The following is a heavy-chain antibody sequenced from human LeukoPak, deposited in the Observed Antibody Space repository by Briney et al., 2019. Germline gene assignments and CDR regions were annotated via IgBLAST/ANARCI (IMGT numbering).Heavy chain of an antibody. V-gene: IGHV4-34*01. Sequence: SETLSLTCGASDGSLDIYYWMFVRQPPGKGLQWIGEITYRGSPYYHPSLKSRVTISVDTSKNQFSLKLTSVTAADTAVYYCARGHPRPGIAVAFGSRRATWFDPWGQGTLVTVSS. CDR3: ARGHPRPGIAVAFGSRRATWFDP. J-gene: IGHJ5*02. CDR1: DGSLDIYY. D-gene: IGHD6-19*01. CDR2: ITYRGSP.